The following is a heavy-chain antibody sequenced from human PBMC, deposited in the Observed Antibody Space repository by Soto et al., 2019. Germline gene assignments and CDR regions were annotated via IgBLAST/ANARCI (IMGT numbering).Heavy chain of an antibody. CDR2: IYYSGST. J-gene: IGHJ5*02. D-gene: IGHD6-6*01. V-gene: IGHV4-39*01. CDR1: GGSISSSSYY. CDR3: ALVVVEYSSSSGLGWFDP. Sequence: SETLSLTCTASGGSISSSSYYWGWIRQPPGKGLEWIGSIYYSGSTYYNPSLKSRVTISVDTSKNQSSLKLSSVTAADTAVYYCALVVVEYSSSSGLGWFDPWGQGTLVTVSS.